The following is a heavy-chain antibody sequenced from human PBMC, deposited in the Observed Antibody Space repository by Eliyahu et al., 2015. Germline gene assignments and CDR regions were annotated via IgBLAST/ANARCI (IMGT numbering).Heavy chain of an antibody. J-gene: IGHJ4*02. Sequence: QVQLVQSGAEVKKPGASVKVSCKASGXTLXNYXXXWVXQAPGQGLEWMAIINPSGDTTTYAQKFQGRVTMTRDTSTSTVYMELSSLRSEDTAVYYCARRGAAATGLEYWGQGTLVTVSS. CDR2: INPSGDTT. CDR3: ARRGAAATGLEY. V-gene: IGHV1-46*01. CDR1: GXTLXNYX. D-gene: IGHD2-15*01.